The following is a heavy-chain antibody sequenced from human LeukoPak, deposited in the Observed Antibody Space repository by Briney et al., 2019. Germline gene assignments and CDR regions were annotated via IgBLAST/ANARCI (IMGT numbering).Heavy chain of an antibody. J-gene: IGHJ4*02. CDR1: GFTFSIYA. V-gene: IGHV3-23*01. D-gene: IGHD6-13*01. CDR2: ISGSGGTT. CDR3: AKGGSSWYKYDC. Sequence: PGGSLRLSCAASGFTFSIYAIGWVRQAPGKGLEWVSAISGSGGTTYYADSVKGRFTISRDNSKNTLYLQMDSLRAEDTAVYYCAKGGSSWYKYDCWGQGTLVSVSS.